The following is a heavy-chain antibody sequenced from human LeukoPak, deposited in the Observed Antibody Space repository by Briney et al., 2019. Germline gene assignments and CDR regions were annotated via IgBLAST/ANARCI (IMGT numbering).Heavy chain of an antibody. CDR2: ISPFNGKT. D-gene: IGHD2-21*02. CDR1: GYTFITSG. Sequence: ASVKVSCKASGYTFITSGITWVRQAPGHGLKWMGWISPFNGKTRFAEEFQDRLTMTTDTPTRTAYMVLRSLRSDDTAVYYCVRDRDATPDNVRDYWGQGTLVTVSS. CDR3: VRDRDATPDNVRDY. J-gene: IGHJ4*02. V-gene: IGHV1-18*01.